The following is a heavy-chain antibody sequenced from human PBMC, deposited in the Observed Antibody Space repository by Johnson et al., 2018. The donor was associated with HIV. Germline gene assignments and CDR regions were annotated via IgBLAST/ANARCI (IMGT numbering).Heavy chain of an antibody. D-gene: IGHD2-8*01. CDR3: MVAPRPGDVFDI. Sequence: QVQLVESGGGVVQPGGSLRLSCAASGFTFSSYGMHWVRQAPGKGLEWVAFIRYDGSEKSYADSVKGRFTISRDNSKNTLYLQMNSLRVEDTALYYCMVAPRPGDVFDIWGQGTMVVVSS. V-gene: IGHV3-30*02. J-gene: IGHJ3*02. CDR1: GFTFSSYG. CDR2: IRYDGSEK.